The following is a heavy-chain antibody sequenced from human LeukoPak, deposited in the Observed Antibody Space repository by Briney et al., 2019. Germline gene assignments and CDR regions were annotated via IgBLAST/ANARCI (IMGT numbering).Heavy chain of an antibody. CDR3: ARAQYEYYYDSSGYRYYYYYMDV. CDR1: GGSISSYY. V-gene: IGHV4-59*01. J-gene: IGHJ6*03. D-gene: IGHD3-22*01. CDR2: IYYSGST. Sequence: PSETLSLTCTVSGGSISSYYWSWIRQPPGKGLEWIGYIYYSGSTNYNPSLKSRVTISVDTSKNQFSLKLSSVTAADTAVYYCARAQYEYYYDSSGYRYYYYYMDVWGKGTTVTVSS.